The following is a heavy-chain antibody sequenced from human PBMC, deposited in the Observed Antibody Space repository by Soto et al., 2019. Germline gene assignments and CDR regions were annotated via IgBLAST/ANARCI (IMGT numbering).Heavy chain of an antibody. CDR3: ARLAEWEYYDGMDV. V-gene: IGHV3-73*02. Sequence: EVQLVESGGGLVQPGGSLKLSCAVSGFTFSVSAIHWVRQASGKGLEWVGRIRSKADNYATAYGASVKGRFSISGDDSKNTAYLQMSSLNTEDTAVYYCARLAEWEYYDGMDVWGQGTAVTVS. CDR1: GFTFSVSA. D-gene: IGHD1-26*01. J-gene: IGHJ6*02. CDR2: IRSKADNYAT.